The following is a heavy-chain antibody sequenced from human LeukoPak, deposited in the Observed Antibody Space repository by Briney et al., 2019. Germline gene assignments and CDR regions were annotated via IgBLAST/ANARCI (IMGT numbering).Heavy chain of an antibody. Sequence: ASVKVSCKASGYTFTSYAITWVRQAPGQGLDWMGWISLYNPKTNYAQKFQGRVTMTTDTSTSTAYMELMSRRSDDTAVYYCARLGVAGDPSSAEYFQHWGQGTLVIVSS. CDR2: ISLYNPKT. V-gene: IGHV1-18*01. CDR1: GYTFTSYA. J-gene: IGHJ1*01. CDR3: ARLGVAGDPSSAEYFQH. D-gene: IGHD6-19*01.